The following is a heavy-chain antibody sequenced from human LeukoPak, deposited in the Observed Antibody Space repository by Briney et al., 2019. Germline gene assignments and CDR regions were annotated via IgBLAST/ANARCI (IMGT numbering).Heavy chain of an antibody. D-gene: IGHD2-21*01. CDR2: IWYDGSNK. Sequence: GGSLRLSCAASGFTFSSYGMHWVRQAPGKGLEWVAVIWYDGSNKYYADSVKGRFTISRDNSKNTLYLQMNSLRAEDTAVYYCARDDDHPCSHFDYRGQGTLVTVSS. J-gene: IGHJ4*02. V-gene: IGHV3-33*01. CDR3: ARDDDHPCSHFDY. CDR1: GFTFSSYG.